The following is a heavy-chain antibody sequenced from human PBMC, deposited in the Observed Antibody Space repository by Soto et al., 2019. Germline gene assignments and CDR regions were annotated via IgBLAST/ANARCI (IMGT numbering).Heavy chain of an antibody. D-gene: IGHD1-26*01. V-gene: IGHV1-69*13. CDR2: IIPIFGTA. Sequence: ASVKVSCKASGGTFSSYAISWVRQAPGQGLEWMGGIIPIFGTANYAQKFQGRVTITADESTSTAYMELSSLRSEETAVYYCASEGAVGATPSSFDYWGQGTLVTVSS. CDR1: GGTFSSYA. CDR3: ASEGAVGATPSSFDY. J-gene: IGHJ4*02.